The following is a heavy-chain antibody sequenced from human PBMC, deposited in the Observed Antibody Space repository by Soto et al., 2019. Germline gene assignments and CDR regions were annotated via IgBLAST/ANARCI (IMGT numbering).Heavy chain of an antibody. V-gene: IGHV5-51*01. D-gene: IGHD4-4*01. CDR3: ARLASLLQPIDF. CDR2: IFPRDSDT. J-gene: IGHJ4*02. CDR1: GYTLTNYW. Sequence: ESLKISCQASGYTLTNYWIGWVRQIAGGGLEWVGLIFPRDSDTRYSPSFEGQVTISTDRSIATAYLQWHNLEASDTGIYFCARLASLLQPIDFWGPGTPVTVSS.